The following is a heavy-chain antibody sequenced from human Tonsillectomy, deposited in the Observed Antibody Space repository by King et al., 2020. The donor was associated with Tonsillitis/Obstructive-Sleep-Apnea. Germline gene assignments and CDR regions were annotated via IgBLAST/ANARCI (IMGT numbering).Heavy chain of an antibody. Sequence: VQLVESGGGLVQPGGSLRLSCAASGFTFTNYWMSWVRQAPGKGLEWVANIKQDGSEKYYVDSVKGRFTISRDNAKNSLYLQMNSLRADDTALYYCARVLTTDSDYWGQGTLVTVSS. V-gene: IGHV3-7*04. D-gene: IGHD1/OR15-1a*01. CDR3: ARVLTTDSDY. CDR1: GFTFTNYW. CDR2: IKQDGSEK. J-gene: IGHJ4*02.